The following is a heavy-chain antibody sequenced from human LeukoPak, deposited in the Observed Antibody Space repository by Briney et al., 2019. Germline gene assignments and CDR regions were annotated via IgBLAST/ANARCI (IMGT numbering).Heavy chain of an antibody. CDR2: INHSGST. Sequence: SETLSLTCAVYGGSFSGYYWSWIRQPPGKGLEWIGEINHSGSTNYNPSLKSRVTISVDTSKNQFSLKLSSVTAADTAVYYCARGAPIVVVPAAPDFDYWGQGTLVTVSS. D-gene: IGHD2-2*01. CDR1: GGSFSGYY. J-gene: IGHJ4*02. V-gene: IGHV4-34*01. CDR3: ARGAPIVVVPAAPDFDY.